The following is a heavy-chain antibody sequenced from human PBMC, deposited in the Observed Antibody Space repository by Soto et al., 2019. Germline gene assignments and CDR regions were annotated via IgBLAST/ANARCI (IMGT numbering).Heavy chain of an antibody. CDR1: GGSISSGDYY. Sequence: QVQLQESGPGLVKPSQTLSLTCTVSGGSISSGDYYWSWIRQPPGKGLEWIGYIYYSGSTYYNPSLKSRVTISVDSSKNQFSLKLSSVTAADTAVYYCARVGGFGATTIDYWGQGTLVTVSS. D-gene: IGHD3-10*01. CDR3: ARVGGFGATTIDY. CDR2: IYYSGST. V-gene: IGHV4-30-4*01. J-gene: IGHJ4*02.